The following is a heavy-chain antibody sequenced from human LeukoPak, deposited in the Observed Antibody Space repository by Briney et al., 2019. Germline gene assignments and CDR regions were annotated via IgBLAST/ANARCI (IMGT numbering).Heavy chain of an antibody. CDR2: IYYSGNT. V-gene: IGHV4-31*03. CDR3: ATAGILTAYSFDY. Sequence: PSQTLSLTCTVSGGSISSGGYYWSWIRQHPGRGLEWIGYIYYSGNTYYNPSLKSRVTISVDTSKNQFSLKLSSVTAADTAVYYCATAGILTAYSFDYWGQGTLVTVSS. J-gene: IGHJ4*02. CDR1: GGSISSGGYY. D-gene: IGHD3-9*01.